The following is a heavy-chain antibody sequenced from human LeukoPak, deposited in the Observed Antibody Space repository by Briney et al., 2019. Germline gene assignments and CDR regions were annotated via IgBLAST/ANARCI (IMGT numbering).Heavy chain of an antibody. CDR1: GYTFTSYG. V-gene: IGHV1-18*01. CDR2: ISAYNGNT. J-gene: IGHJ6*02. D-gene: IGHD2-2*02. Sequence: GASVEVSCKASGYTFTSYGISWVRQAPGQGLEWMGWISAYNGNTNYAQKLQGRVTMTTDTSTSTAYMELRSLRSDDTAVYYCARDVSGYCSSTSCYTGGDYCGMDVWGQGTTVTVSS. CDR3: ARDVSGYCSSTSCYTGGDYCGMDV.